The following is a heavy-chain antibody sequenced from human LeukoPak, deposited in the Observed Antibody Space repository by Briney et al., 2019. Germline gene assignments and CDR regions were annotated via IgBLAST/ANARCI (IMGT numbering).Heavy chain of an antibody. CDR2: INWNGGST. Sequence: SGGSLRLSCAASGFTFDDYGMSWVRQAPGKGLEWVSGINWNGGSTGYADSVKGRFTISRDNAKNSLYLQINSLRAEDTALYYCARYPTYYYDRSGYKEGSYFDYWGQGTLVTVSS. CDR3: ARYPTYYYDRSGYKEGSYFDY. V-gene: IGHV3-20*04. CDR1: GFTFDDYG. J-gene: IGHJ4*02. D-gene: IGHD3-22*01.